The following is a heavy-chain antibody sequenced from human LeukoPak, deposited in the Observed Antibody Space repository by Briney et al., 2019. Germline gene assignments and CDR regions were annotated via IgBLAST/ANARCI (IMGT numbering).Heavy chain of an antibody. CDR2: ISGSGGST. V-gene: IGHV3-23*01. CDR1: GFTFSSYG. Sequence: GGTLRLSCAASGFTFSSYGMSWVRQAPGKGLEWVSAISGSGGSTYYADSVKGRFTISRDNSKNTLYLQMNSLRAEDTAVYYCACSDYVWGSYRYFDYWGQGTLVTVSS. D-gene: IGHD3-16*02. J-gene: IGHJ4*02. CDR3: ACSDYVWGSYRYFDY.